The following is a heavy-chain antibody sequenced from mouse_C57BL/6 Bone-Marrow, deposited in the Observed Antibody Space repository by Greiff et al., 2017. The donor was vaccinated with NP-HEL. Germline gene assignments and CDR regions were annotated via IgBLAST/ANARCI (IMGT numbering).Heavy chain of an antibody. Sequence: VQVVESGAELVRPGTSVKVSCKASGYAFTNYLIEWVKQRPGQGLEWIGVINPGSGGTNYNEKFKGKATLTADKSSSTAYMQLSRLTSEDSAVYFCARKGPPWFAYWGQGTLVTVSA. CDR1: GYAFTNYL. J-gene: IGHJ3*01. CDR2: INPGSGGT. CDR3: ARKGPPWFAY. V-gene: IGHV1-54*01.